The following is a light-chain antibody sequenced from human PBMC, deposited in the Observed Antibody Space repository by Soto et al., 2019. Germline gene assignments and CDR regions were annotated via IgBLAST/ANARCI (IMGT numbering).Light chain of an antibody. V-gene: IGKV3-20*01. CDR3: HQYGSSPQT. CDR2: AAS. CDR1: QSVSSSY. J-gene: IGKJ1*01. Sequence: EIVLTQSPGTLSLSLGETATLSCRASQSVSSSYLAWYQHKPGQAPRLLIYAASTRATGIPDRFSGSGSGTDFTLSISRLEPEDFAVYYCHQYGSSPQTFGQGTKVDIK.